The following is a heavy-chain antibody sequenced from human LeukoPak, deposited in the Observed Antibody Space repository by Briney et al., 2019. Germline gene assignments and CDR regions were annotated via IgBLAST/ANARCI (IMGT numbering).Heavy chain of an antibody. CDR2: ISSSSSYI. J-gene: IGHJ3*02. CDR1: GFTFSNAW. Sequence: GGSLRLSCATSGFTFSNAWMNWVRQAPGKGLEWVSSISSSSSYIYYADSVKGRFTISRDNAKNSLYLQMNSLRAEDTAVYYCARFSSGDAFDIWGQGTMVTVSS. CDR3: ARFSSGDAFDI. V-gene: IGHV3-21*01. D-gene: IGHD3-22*01.